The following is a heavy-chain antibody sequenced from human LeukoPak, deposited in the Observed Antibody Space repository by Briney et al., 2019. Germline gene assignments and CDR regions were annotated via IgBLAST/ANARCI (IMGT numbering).Heavy chain of an antibody. CDR2: IIPIFGTA. CDR1: GYTFTSYY. D-gene: IGHD6-13*01. CDR3: ALKGYSSSWYRSGEYYYYMDV. V-gene: IGHV1-69*06. Sequence: ASVKVSCKASGYTFTSYYMHWVRQAPGQGLEWMGGIIPIFGTANYAQKFQGRVTITADKSTSTAYMELSSLRSEDTAVYYCALKGYSSSWYRSGEYYYYMDVWGKGTTVTVSS. J-gene: IGHJ6*03.